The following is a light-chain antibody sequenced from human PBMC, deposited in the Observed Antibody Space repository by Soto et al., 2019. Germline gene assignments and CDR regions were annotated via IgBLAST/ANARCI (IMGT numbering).Light chain of an antibody. V-gene: IGKV3-15*01. Sequence: ERAMTQSPVTLSVSPGERATLSCRASQGVSSNLAWYQQKPGQAPRLLIYGASTRAIGIPARFSGSGSGTEFTLTISSLQSEDFAVYYCQKYNSWPITFGQGTRLEIK. CDR3: QKYNSWPIT. CDR2: GAS. J-gene: IGKJ5*01. CDR1: QGVSSN.